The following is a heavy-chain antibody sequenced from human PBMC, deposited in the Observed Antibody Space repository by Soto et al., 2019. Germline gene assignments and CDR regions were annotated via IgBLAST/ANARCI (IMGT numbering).Heavy chain of an antibody. D-gene: IGHD4-4*01. V-gene: IGHV3-11*01. J-gene: IGHJ4*02. CDR2: ISRSGSSI. CDR1: GFTFSDCY. CDR3: AGGEMATVHFDY. Sequence: QVQLVESGGGLVKPGGSLRLSCAASGFTFSDCYMSWIRQAPGKGLEWVSYISRSGSSIYYADSVKGRFTISRDDAKNSLYLQMNSLRAEDTAVYSCAGGEMATVHFDYWGQGALVTVSS.